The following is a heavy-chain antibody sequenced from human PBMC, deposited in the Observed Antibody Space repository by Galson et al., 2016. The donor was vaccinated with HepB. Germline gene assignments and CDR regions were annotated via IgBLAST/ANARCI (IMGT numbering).Heavy chain of an antibody. V-gene: IGHV3-53*01. Sequence: SLRLSCAASGLSVSSNYMTWVRQAPGKGLEWVSIFYNGGSTYYVDSVKGRFTISRDNSENTLYIQMNNLRAEDTAINYFARDVPGTGNLDYWGRGTLVTVSS. CDR2: FYNGGST. J-gene: IGHJ4*02. CDR1: GLSVSSNY. CDR3: ARDVPGTGNLDY. D-gene: IGHD6-19*01.